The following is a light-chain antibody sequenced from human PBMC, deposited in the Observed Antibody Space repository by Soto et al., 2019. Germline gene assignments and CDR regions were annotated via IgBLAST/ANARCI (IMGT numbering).Light chain of an antibody. CDR3: QQSYSTPTT. CDR2: DAS. J-gene: IGKJ1*01. V-gene: IGKV1-39*01. CDR1: QSIGRF. Sequence: DIQMTQSPSTQSASVGDRVTITCRASQSIGRFLAWYQHQPGKAPKLLIYDASTLESGVPSRFSGSGSRTDFTLTISSLQPEDFATYYCQQSYSTPTTFGQGTKVDIK.